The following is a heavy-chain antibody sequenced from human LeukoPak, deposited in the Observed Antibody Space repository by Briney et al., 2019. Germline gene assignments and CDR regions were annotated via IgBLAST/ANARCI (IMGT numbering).Heavy chain of an antibody. CDR1: GFTFGDYA. CDR2: IRSKAYGGTT. CDR3: TRILGQLWLRNYYYYYGMDV. V-gene: IGHV3-49*03. Sequence: GGSLRPSCTASGFTFGDYAMSWFRQAPGKGLEWVGFIRSKAYGGTTEYAASVKGRFTISRDDSKSIAYLQMNSLKTEDTAVYYCTRILGQLWLRNYYYYYGMDVWGQGTTVTVSS. J-gene: IGHJ6*02. D-gene: IGHD5-18*01.